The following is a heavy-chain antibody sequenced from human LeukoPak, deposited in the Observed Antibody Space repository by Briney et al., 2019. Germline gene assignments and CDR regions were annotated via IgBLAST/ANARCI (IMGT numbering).Heavy chain of an antibody. CDR2: IIPIFGTA. J-gene: IGHJ4*02. CDR3: ARDDYSNGDY. CDR1: GGTISSYA. Sequence: GASVKVSCKASGGTISSYAISWARQAPGQGLEWMGGIIPIFGTANYAQKFQGRVTITTDESTSTAYMELSSLRSEDTAVYYCARDDYSNGDYWGQGTLVTVSS. V-gene: IGHV1-69*05. D-gene: IGHD4-11*01.